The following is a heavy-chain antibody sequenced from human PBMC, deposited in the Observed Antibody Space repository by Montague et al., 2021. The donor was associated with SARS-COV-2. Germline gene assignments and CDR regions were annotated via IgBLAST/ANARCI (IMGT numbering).Heavy chain of an antibody. CDR3: ARGRGCSGGSCYSEWDPHYYYGMDV. V-gene: IGHV4-34*01. J-gene: IGHJ6*02. CDR2: INLRGST. CDR1: GGSFSGYY. D-gene: IGHD2-15*01. Sequence: SETLSLTCTVSGGSFSGYYWRWIRQPPAHGMEWIGEINLRGSTNYNPSLTSRGSISVDTSKNQFSLTLSLVTAADTDVDYCARGRGCSGGSCYSEWDPHYYYGMDVWGQGTTVTVSS.